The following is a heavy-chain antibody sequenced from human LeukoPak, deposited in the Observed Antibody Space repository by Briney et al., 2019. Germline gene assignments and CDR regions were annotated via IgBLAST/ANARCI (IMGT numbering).Heavy chain of an antibody. D-gene: IGHD5-12*01. CDR3: AKDGVPDYSGYGHLYYYMDV. CDR1: GFTFSSYA. V-gene: IGHV3-23*01. J-gene: IGHJ6*03. CDR2: ISGSGGST. Sequence: PGGSLRLSCAASGFTFSSYAMSWVRQAPGKGLEWVSGISGSGGSTYYADSVKGRFTISRDNSKNTLYLQMNSLTAEDTAVYYCAKDGVPDYSGYGHLYYYMDVWGKGTTVTVSS.